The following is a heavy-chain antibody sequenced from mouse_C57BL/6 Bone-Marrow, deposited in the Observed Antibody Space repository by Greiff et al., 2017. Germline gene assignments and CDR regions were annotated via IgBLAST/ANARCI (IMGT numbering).Heavy chain of an antibody. CDR3: ARRGSNWVDY. D-gene: IGHD4-1*01. Sequence: VQLQQPGAELVMPGASVKLSCKASGYTFTSYWMHWVKQRPGQGLAWIGEIDPSDSYTNYNQKFKGKSTLTVDKSSSTAYMQLSSLTSEDSAVYYCARRGSNWVDYWGQGTTLTVSS. CDR1: GYTFTSYW. J-gene: IGHJ2*01. V-gene: IGHV1-69*01. CDR2: IDPSDSYT.